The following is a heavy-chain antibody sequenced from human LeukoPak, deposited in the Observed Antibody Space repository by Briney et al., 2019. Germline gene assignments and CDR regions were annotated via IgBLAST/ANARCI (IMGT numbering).Heavy chain of an antibody. J-gene: IGHJ4*02. CDR3: ATQPCSGGSCYLGY. V-gene: IGHV3-30-3*01. Sequence: GGSLRLSCAASGFTFSNYAMHWVRQAPGKGLEWVAVISHHASNQYYADSVKGRFTISRDNSKNTLYLQMNSLRAEDTAVYYCATQPCSGGSCYLGYWGQGTLVTVSS. D-gene: IGHD2-15*01. CDR1: GFTFSNYA. CDR2: ISHHASNQ.